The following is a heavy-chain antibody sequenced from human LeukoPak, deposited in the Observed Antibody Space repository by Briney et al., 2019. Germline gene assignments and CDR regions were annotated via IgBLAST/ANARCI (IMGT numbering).Heavy chain of an antibody. CDR2: VNLQGST. V-gene: IGHV4-4*02. J-gene: IGHJ4*02. CDR1: GGSITNTNY. Sequence: SETLSLTCGVSGGSITNTNYWTWVRQPPGKGLEWSGEVNLQGSTNYNPSLMGRVAISVDTSENHISLQVTSVTAADTAVYYCAREGGPYRPLDYSGQGTLVTVSS. CDR3: AREGGPYRPLDY.